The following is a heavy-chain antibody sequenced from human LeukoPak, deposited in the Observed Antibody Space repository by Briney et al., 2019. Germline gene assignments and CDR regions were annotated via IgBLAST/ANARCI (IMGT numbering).Heavy chain of an antibody. V-gene: IGHV4-31*03. CDR1: GGSISSGGYY. J-gene: IGHJ2*01. D-gene: IGHD6-19*01. CDR2: IYYSGST. Sequence: SETLSLTCTVSGGSISSGGYYWSWIRQHPGKGLEWIGYIYYSGSTYYNPSLKSRVTISVDTSKNQFSLKLSSVTAADTAVYYCAREEFQWWYFDLWGCGTLVTVSS. CDR3: AREEFQWWYFDL.